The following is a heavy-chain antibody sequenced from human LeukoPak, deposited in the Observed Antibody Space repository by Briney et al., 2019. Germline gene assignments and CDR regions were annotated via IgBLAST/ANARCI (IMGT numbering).Heavy chain of an antibody. CDR3: ARGAWKVRGVRYYYMDV. V-gene: IGHV1-8*03. Sequence: GASVKVSCKASGYTFTSYDINWVRQATGQGLEWMGWMNPNSGNTGYAKKFQSRVTITRNTSISTAYMELSSLRSEDTAVYYSARGAWKVRGVRYYYMDVWGKGTTVTVSS. D-gene: IGHD3-10*01. J-gene: IGHJ6*03. CDR2: MNPNSGNT. CDR1: GYTFTSYD.